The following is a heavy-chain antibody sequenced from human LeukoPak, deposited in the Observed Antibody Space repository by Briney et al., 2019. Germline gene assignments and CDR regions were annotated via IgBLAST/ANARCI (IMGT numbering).Heavy chain of an antibody. Sequence: GGSLRLSCATSGFTFSSNSMNWVRQAPGKGLEWVSSISSGSSYIYYADSVKGRFTISRDNAKNSLYLQMNSLRAEDTAVYYCAREECSGGSCYYFDYWGQGTLVTVSS. CDR1: GFTFSSNS. D-gene: IGHD2-15*01. CDR2: ISSGSSYI. J-gene: IGHJ4*02. CDR3: AREECSGGSCYYFDY. V-gene: IGHV3-21*01.